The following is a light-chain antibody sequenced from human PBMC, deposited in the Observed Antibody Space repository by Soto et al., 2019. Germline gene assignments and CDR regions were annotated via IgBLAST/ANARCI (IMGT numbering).Light chain of an antibody. V-gene: IGKV3D-15*03. Sequence: EIVMTQSPTTLSVSPGERDTLSCRASHDVGTTLAWYQQKPGQAPRLLIYGASIRATGIPARFSGSGSGTDFTLTISTLRSEDFAVYYCQQYKKLPPCTFGQGTKLEIK. CDR1: HDVGTT. CDR3: QQYKKLPPCT. CDR2: GAS. J-gene: IGKJ2*02.